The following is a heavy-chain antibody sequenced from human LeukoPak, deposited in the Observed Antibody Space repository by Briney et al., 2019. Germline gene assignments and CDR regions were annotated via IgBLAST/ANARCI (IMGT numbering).Heavy chain of an antibody. V-gene: IGHV1-69*05. D-gene: IGHD4-17*01. J-gene: IGHJ3*02. CDR1: GGTFISYA. Sequence: SVKVSCKASGGTFISYAISWVRQAPGQGLEWMGRIIPIFGTANYAQRFQGRVTITTDESTSTAYMGLSSLRSEDSAVYYCARYGDPIDAFDIWGQGTMVTVSS. CDR3: ARYGDPIDAFDI. CDR2: IIPIFGTA.